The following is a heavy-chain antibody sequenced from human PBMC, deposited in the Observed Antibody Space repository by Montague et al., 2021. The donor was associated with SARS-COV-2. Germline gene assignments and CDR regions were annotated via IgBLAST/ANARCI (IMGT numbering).Heavy chain of an antibody. CDR1: GGSFSGYY. Sequence: SETLSLTCAVYGGSFSGYYWNWIRQPPGKGLEWIGEINHSGSTNNNPSLKSRVTMSVDTSKNQFSLKLSSVTAADTAVYYCARGARPGYGFRLGSFDYWGQGTLVTVSS. V-gene: IGHV4-34*01. CDR3: ARGARPGYGFRLGSFDY. CDR2: INHSGST. J-gene: IGHJ4*02. D-gene: IGHD3-10*01.